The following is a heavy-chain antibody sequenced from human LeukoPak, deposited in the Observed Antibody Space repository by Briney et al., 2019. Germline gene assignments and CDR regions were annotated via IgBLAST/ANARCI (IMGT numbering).Heavy chain of an antibody. CDR1: GFTFDDYG. CDR2: INWNGGST. D-gene: IGHD3-22*01. J-gene: IGHJ4*02. CDR3: ARDIYYDSSGYLY. Sequence: AGGSLRLSCAASGFTFDDYGMSWVRQAPRKGLEWVSGINWNGGSTGYADSVKGRFTISRDNAKNSLYLQMNSLRAEDTALYYCARDIYYDSSGYLYWRQGTLVTVSS. V-gene: IGHV3-20*04.